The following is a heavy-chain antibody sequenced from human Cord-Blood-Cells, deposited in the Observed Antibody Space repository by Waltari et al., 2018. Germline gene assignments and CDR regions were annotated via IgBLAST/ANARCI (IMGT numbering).Heavy chain of an antibody. V-gene: IGHV4-34*01. J-gene: IGHJ3*02. CDR1: GGSFSGYY. CDR2: INHCGST. CDR3: ARATSWGWGAFDI. D-gene: IGHD3-16*01. Sequence: QVQLQQWGAGLLKPSETLSLTCAVYGGSFSGYYWSWIRQPPGKGLEWIGEINHCGSTNYNPSLKSRVTISVDTSKNQFSLKLSSVTAADTAVYYCARATSWGWGAFDIWGQGTMVTVSS.